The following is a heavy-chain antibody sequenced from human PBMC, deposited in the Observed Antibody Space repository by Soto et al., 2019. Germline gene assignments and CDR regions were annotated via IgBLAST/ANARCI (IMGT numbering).Heavy chain of an antibody. CDR2: IYYSGST. CDR1: GGSISSGGYY. J-gene: IGHJ4*02. V-gene: IGHV4-31*03. CDR3: ARGSVVAATLFDY. Sequence: QVQLQESGPGLVKPSQTLSLTCTVSGGSISSGGYYWSWIRQHPGKGLEWIGYIYYSGSTYDNPSLKCRVTISLDTSKNQFSLKLSSVTAADTAVYYCARGSVVAATLFDYWGQGTLVTVSS. D-gene: IGHD2-15*01.